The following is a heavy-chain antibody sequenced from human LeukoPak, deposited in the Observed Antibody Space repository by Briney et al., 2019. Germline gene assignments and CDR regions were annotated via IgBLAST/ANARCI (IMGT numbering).Heavy chain of an antibody. J-gene: IGHJ4*02. CDR2: MYSSGST. CDR1: GASISSGSYY. V-gene: IGHV4-61*02. D-gene: IGHD5-12*01. Sequence: MSSQTLSLTCSVSGASISSGSYYWAWIRQPGGKGLQWIGRMYSSGSTDYNPSLTSRVTISSDMSKNQFSLKVSSVTAADTAVYYGARARGGYDPTFEYWGQGSLVTVSS. CDR3: ARARGGYDPTFEY.